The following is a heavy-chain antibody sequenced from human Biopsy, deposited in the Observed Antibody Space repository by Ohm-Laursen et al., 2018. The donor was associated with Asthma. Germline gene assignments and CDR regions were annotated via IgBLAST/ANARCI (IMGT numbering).Heavy chain of an antibody. CDR3: VRGSSSWYNGPFHYYYALDV. CDR1: SGSGGYMRSGNYY. J-gene: IGHJ6*02. Sequence: PGTLSLTCSLSSGSGGYMRSGNYYWGWIRQPPGKGLEWIGSIYYSGTTYYNPSLKSRVTVSADIFKNQFSLILTSVTGADTALYYCVRGSSSWYNGPFHYYYALDVWGQGTPVTVSS. V-gene: IGHV4-39*01. D-gene: IGHD6-13*01. CDR2: IYYSGTT.